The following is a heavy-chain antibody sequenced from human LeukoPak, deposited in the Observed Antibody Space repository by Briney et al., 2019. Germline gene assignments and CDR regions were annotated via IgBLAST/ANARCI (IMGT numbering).Heavy chain of an antibody. CDR1: GGSIAVNHYY. V-gene: IGHV4-39*02. D-gene: IGHD6-6*01. J-gene: IGHJ4*02. CDR2: GLYTGNT. Sequence: SETLSLTCSVSGGSIAVNHYYWGWIRQPPGKGLEWIGSGLYTGNTYSNPSLRSRITISVDTSKNEFSLKMNSVTAADTAVYYCAREHRSSKYFDSWGQGALMIVSS. CDR3: AREHRSSKYFDS.